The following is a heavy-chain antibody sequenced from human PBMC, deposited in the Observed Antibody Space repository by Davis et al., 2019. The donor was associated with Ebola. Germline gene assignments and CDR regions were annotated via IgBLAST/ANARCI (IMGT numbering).Heavy chain of an antibody. J-gene: IGHJ4*02. CDR3: ARDPGSSRGYDGYDSDY. CDR1: GFTFSNYY. D-gene: IGHD5-12*01. Sequence: GESLKISCAASGFTFSNYYMSWIRQAPGKGLEWISYISSSSGHTNYADSVKGRFTISRDNAKNSLYLQMNSLRAADTAVYYCARDPGSSRGYDGYDSDYWGQGTLVSVSS. V-gene: IGHV3-11*05. CDR2: ISSSSGHT.